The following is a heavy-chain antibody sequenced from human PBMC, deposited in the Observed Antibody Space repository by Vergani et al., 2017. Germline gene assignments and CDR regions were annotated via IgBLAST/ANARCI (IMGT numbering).Heavy chain of an antibody. CDR1: GYTFTDHY. J-gene: IGHJ6*02. CDR2: VDPEDGET. Sequence: EVYLVQSGTEVKRPRATMRISCKVSGYTFTDHYMHWVKQAPRKGLEWMGLVDPEDGETTYSETFKGRVTITADISTDTAYLELTSLRSEDTAVYYCAIPQTVTTGGMEVWGQGTTVIVSS. CDR3: AIPQTVTTGGMEV. V-gene: IGHV1-69-2*01. D-gene: IGHD4-17*01.